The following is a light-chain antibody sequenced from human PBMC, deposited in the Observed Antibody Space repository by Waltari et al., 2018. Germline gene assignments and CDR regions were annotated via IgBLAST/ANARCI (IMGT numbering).Light chain of an antibody. CDR3: HQYGGSPYT. V-gene: IGKV3-20*01. CDR2: GTS. CDR1: QSIVRNY. J-gene: IGKJ2*01. Sequence: DIVLTQSPGTLSLSPGERATLSCRASQSIVRNYLAWDQQRPGQPPKLVIFGTSARALGIPERFNGSGSDTLFTLTIDNLQLEDYGMYFCHQYGGSPYTFGQGT.